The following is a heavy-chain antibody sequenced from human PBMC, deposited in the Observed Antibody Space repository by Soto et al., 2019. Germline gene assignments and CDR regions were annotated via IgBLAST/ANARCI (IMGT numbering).Heavy chain of an antibody. D-gene: IGHD6-19*01. CDR3: AKAFGSGWYSLGRADY. V-gene: IGHV3-23*01. J-gene: IGHJ4*02. CDR1: GFTFSSYA. CDR2: ISGSGGST. Sequence: LGGSLRLSCAASGFTFSSYAMSWVRQAPGKGLEWVSAISGSGGSTYYADSVKGRFTISRDNSKNTLYLQMNSLRAEDTAVYYCAKAFGSGWYSLGRADYWGQGTLVTVSS.